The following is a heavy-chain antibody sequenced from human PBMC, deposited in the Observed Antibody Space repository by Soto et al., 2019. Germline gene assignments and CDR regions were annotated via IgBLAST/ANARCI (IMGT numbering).Heavy chain of an antibody. V-gene: IGHV4-59*01. CDR1: GGSLSSYY. CDR2: ISYSGTT. Sequence: SETLSLTCTVSGGSLSSYYWSWIRRPPGMGLEWIASISYSGTTNYNSSLKSRVTISIDTSKNQFSLKFNSVTAADTAVYDCAREGCNFGPFDYWGQGALVTVSS. CDR3: AREGCNFGPFDY. D-gene: IGHD1-1*01. J-gene: IGHJ4*02.